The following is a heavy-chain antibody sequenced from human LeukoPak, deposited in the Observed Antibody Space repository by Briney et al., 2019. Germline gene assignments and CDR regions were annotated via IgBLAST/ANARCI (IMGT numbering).Heavy chain of an antibody. CDR1: GFTFATFW. Sequence: GGSLRLSCAASGFTFATFWLTWVRQAPGKGLEWVANIKQDGSEKYYLDSVKGRFTISRDNAKNSLYLQMNSLTAEDTAVYYCAREYSGSYGFDYWGQGTLVTVSS. CDR2: IKQDGSEK. V-gene: IGHV3-7*01. D-gene: IGHD1-26*01. CDR3: AREYSGSYGFDY. J-gene: IGHJ4*02.